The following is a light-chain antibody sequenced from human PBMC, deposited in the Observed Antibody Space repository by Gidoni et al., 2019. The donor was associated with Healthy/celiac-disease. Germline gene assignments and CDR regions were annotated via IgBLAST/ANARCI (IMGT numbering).Light chain of an antibody. CDR1: QSLLHSNGYNY. CDR2: LGS. J-gene: IGKJ2*04. Sequence: DIVMTQSPLSLPVTPGEPASISCRSSQSLLHSNGYNYLDWYLQKPGQSPQLLIYLGSNRASGVPDRCSGSGSGTDFTLKISRVEAEDVGVYYCMQALRTPCSFGQGTKLEIK. CDR3: MQALRTPCS. V-gene: IGKV2-28*01.